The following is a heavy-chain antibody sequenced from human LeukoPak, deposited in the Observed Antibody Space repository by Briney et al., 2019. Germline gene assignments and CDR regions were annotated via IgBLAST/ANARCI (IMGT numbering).Heavy chain of an antibody. CDR1: GGSFSGYY. CDR2: INHSGST. V-gene: IGHV4-34*01. D-gene: IGHD2-15*01. Sequence: SETLSLTCAVYGGSFSGYYWSWIRQPPGKGLEWIGEINHSGSTNYNPALKSRVTISVDTSKNQFSLKLSSVTAADTAVYYCATGVWYCSGGSCYKYYYYYMDVWGQGTTVTVSS. J-gene: IGHJ6*03. CDR3: ATGVWYCSGGSCYKYYYYYMDV.